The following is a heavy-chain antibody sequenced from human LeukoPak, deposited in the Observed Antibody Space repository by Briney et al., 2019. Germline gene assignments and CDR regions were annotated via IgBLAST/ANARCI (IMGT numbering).Heavy chain of an antibody. CDR1: GFTFDDYA. Sequence: GGSLRLSCAASGFTFDDYAMHWVRQAPGKGLEWVSGISWNSGSIGYADSVKGRFTISRDNAKNSLYLQMNSLRAEDTAVYYCARDGDYGDYVDYWGQGTLVTVSS. CDR3: ARDGDYGDYVDY. CDR2: ISWNSGSI. D-gene: IGHD4-17*01. V-gene: IGHV3-9*01. J-gene: IGHJ4*02.